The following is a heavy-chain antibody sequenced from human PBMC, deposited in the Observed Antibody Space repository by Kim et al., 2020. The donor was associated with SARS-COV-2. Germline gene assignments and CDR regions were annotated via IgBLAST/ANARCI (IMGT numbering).Heavy chain of an antibody. J-gene: IGHJ3*01. CDR1: GGTFSSYA. CDR2: IIPILGIA. CDR3: ARELRNGDDAFDL. D-gene: IGHD7-27*01. V-gene: IGHV1-69*04. Sequence: SVKVSCQASGGTFSSYAISWVRQAPGQGLEWMGRIIPILGIANYAQKFQGRVTITADKSTSTAYMELSSLRSEDTAVDYCARELRNGDDAFDLWGQGTM.